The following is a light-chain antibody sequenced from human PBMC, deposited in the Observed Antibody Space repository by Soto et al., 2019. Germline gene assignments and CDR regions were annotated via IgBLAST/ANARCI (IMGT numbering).Light chain of an antibody. V-gene: IGLV2-14*03. J-gene: IGLJ2*01. CDR2: DVS. CDR3: SSYTTRNTVI. CDR1: SSDVGRYNY. Sequence: QSVLTQPASVSGSPGQSITISCTGTSSDVGRYNYVSWYQQHPGKAPKLMIYDVSNRPSGVSNRFSGSKSGNSDSLTISGLQAEDEADYYCSSYTTRNTVIFGGGTKLTVL.